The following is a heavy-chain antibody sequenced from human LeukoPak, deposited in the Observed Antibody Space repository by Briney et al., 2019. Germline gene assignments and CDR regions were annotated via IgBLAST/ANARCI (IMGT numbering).Heavy chain of an antibody. CDR1: GGTFSSYA. D-gene: IGHD5-12*01. CDR3: ARDRRWLRLGKTDAFDI. Sequence: SVKVSCKASGGTFSSYAISWVRQAPGQGLEWMGRIIPILGIANYAQKFQGRVTITADKSTSTAYMELSSLRSEDTAVHYCARDRRWLRLGKTDAFDIWGQGTMVTVSS. CDR2: IIPILGIA. V-gene: IGHV1-69*04. J-gene: IGHJ3*02.